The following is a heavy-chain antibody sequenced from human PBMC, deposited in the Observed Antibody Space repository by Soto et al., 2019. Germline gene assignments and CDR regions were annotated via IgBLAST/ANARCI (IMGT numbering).Heavy chain of an antibody. Sequence: SETLSLTCTVSGVSITSYFWSWIRQTPGKGPEWIGTIYYSGSTYYNPSLLSRVTISIDTSKNHFSLKLSSVTAADTAVYYCARRYKGSYYSATSPFDYWGPGTLVTVSS. CDR1: GVSITSYF. D-gene: IGHD1-26*01. CDR2: IYYSGST. V-gene: IGHV4-59*04. J-gene: IGHJ4*02. CDR3: ARRYKGSYYSATSPFDY.